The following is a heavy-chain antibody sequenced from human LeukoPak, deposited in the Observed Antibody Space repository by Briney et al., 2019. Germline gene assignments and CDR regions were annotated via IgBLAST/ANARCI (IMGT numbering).Heavy chain of an antibody. Sequence: ASVKVSCKAFGYTFTSNYMHWVRQAPGQGLEWMGWINPNSGGTSYAQKFQGRVTMTRDTSISTAYMELSRLRSDDTAVYYCARTPGGLLHSDYFDYWGQGTLVTVSS. J-gene: IGHJ4*02. V-gene: IGHV1-2*02. CDR1: GYTFTSNY. D-gene: IGHD3-10*01. CDR3: ARTPGGLLHSDYFDY. CDR2: INPNSGGT.